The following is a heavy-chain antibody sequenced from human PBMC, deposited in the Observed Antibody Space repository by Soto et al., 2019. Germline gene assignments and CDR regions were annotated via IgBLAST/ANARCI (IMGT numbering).Heavy chain of an antibody. CDR1: GFTFSSYA. CDR2: ISGSGGST. CDR3: ASAAREYYYYGMDV. Sequence: EVQLLESGGGLVQPGGSLRLSCAASGFTFSSYAMSWVRQAPGKGLEWVSAISGSGGSTYYADSVKGRFTISRDNSKNTLYLQMDSLRAEDTAVYYCASAAREYYYYGMDVWGQGTTVTVSS. J-gene: IGHJ6*02. V-gene: IGHV3-23*01.